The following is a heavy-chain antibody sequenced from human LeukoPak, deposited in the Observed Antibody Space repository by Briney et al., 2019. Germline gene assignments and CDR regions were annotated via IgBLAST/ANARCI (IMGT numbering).Heavy chain of an antibody. V-gene: IGHV3-30*18. CDR3: AKPGKRRVATITDFDY. Sequence: PGGSLRLSCEASGFTFSNYGMHWVRQAPGRGLEWVAVISHDGSNKYYADSVKGRSTISRDNSKNTLYLQMNSLRPEDTSVYYCAKPGKRRVATITDFDYWGQGTLVTVSS. CDR1: GFTFSNYG. D-gene: IGHD1-14*01. J-gene: IGHJ4*02. CDR2: ISHDGSNK.